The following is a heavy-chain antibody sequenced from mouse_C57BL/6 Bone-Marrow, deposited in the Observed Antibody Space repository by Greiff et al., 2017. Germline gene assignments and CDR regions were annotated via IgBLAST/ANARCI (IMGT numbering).Heavy chain of an antibody. Sequence: QVQLKQSAAELVRPGTSVKVSCKASGYAFTNYLIEWVKQRPGQGLEWTGVINPGSGGTNYNEQFKGKATLTADKSSSTAYMQLSSLTSEDSAVYCCARSKNWDSWFAYWGQGTLVTVSA. CDR2: INPGSGGT. CDR3: ARSKNWDSWFAY. CDR1: GYAFTNYL. D-gene: IGHD4-1*01. V-gene: IGHV1-54*01. J-gene: IGHJ3*01.